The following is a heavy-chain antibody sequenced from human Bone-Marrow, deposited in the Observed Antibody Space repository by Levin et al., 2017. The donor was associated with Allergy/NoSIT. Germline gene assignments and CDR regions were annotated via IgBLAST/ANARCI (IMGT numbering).Heavy chain of an antibody. D-gene: IGHD5-18*01. CDR2: IYHSGST. Sequence: SETLSLTCAVSGGSISSRNWWSWVRQPPGKGLEWIAEIYHSGSTNYNPSLKSRVTISVDKSKNQFSLKLSSVTAADTAVYYCARHAGPIHLWLMDYWGQGTLVTVSS. J-gene: IGHJ4*02. CDR1: GGSISSRNW. CDR3: ARHAGPIHLWLMDY. V-gene: IGHV4-4*02.